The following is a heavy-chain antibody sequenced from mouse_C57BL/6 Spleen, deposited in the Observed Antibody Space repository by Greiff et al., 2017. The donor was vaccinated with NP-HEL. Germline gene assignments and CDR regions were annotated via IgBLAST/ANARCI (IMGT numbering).Heavy chain of an antibody. V-gene: IGHV1-53*01. J-gene: IGHJ4*01. CDR2: INPSNGGT. Sequence: QVQLQQPGTELVKPGASVKLSCKASGYTFTSYWMHWVKQRPGQGLEWIGNINPSNGGTNYNEKFKSKATLTVDKSSSTAYMQLSSLTSEDYAVYYCARGGLRYYAMDYWGQGTSVTVSS. CDR1: GYTFTSYW. D-gene: IGHD3-1*01. CDR3: ARGGLRYYAMDY.